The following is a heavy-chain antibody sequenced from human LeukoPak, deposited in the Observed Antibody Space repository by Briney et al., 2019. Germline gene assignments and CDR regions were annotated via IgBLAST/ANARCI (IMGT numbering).Heavy chain of an antibody. V-gene: IGHV3-30-3*01. D-gene: IGHD4-17*01. J-gene: IGHJ4*02. CDR2: ISYDGSNK. CDR1: GFTFSSYA. Sequence: GGSLRLSWAASGFTFSSYAMPWVRQAPGKGLEWVAVISYDGSNKYYADSVKGRFTISRDNSKNTLYLQMNSLRAEDTAVYYCARDDGGYDYGDYVGYFDYWGQGTLVTVSS. CDR3: ARDDGGYDYGDYVGYFDY.